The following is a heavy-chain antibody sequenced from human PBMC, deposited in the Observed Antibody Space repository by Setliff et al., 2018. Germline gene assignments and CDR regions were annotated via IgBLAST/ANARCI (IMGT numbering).Heavy chain of an antibody. CDR2: ISGGGSRT. D-gene: IGHD3-10*01. CDR1: GFTFSNYA. V-gene: IGHV3-23*01. CDR3: ARATSGRDALDI. J-gene: IGHJ3*02. Sequence: PGGSLRLSCAVSGFTFSNYAMNWVRQAPGKGLEWVSFISGGGSRTYYADSVEGRVTISRDNSKNTLYLQMSSLRAEDTAIYYCARATSGRDALDIWGQGTMVTVAS.